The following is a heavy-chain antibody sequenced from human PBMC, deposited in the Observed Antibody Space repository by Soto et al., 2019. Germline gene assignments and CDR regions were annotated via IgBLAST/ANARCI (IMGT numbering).Heavy chain of an antibody. J-gene: IGHJ4*02. CDR1: GFKFRRFE. D-gene: IGHD3-10*01. CDR2: ISSSGSTA. CDR3: TRAAWFPYLSFY. Sequence: EVQLVASGGGLVQPGGSLRLSCAASGFKFRRFELHWVRQAPGKGLEWISYISSSGSTAYYASSVEGRFTISRDNANNSVYLQMDSLRAEDTALYYCTRAAWFPYLSFYWGQGALVTGYS. V-gene: IGHV3-48*03.